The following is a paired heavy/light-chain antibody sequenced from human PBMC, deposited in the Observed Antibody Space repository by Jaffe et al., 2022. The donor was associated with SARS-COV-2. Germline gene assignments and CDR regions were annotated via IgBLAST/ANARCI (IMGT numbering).Light chain of an antibody. CDR1: QNIATY. Sequence: EIVLTQSPATLSLSPGDGATLSCRAGQNIATYLAWYQQKPGQAPRLLIYDASKRATGIPARFSGSGSGTDFTLTISSLEPEDFAVYYCQQRSNWWTFGQGTRVEIK. V-gene: IGKV3-11*01. CDR3: QQRSNWWT. J-gene: IGKJ1*01. CDR2: DAS.
Heavy chain of an antibody. D-gene: IGHD3-3*01. CDR3: AHSLEWGYYFDY. CDR2: IYWDDAE. J-gene: IGHJ4*02. Sequence: QITLKESGPPLVKPTQTLTLTCRFSGFSLSTTGLGVGWIRQPPGKALEWLALIYWDDAERYSPTLRSRLTITKDTSKNQVVLTLTNMDPVDTATYYCAHSLEWGYYFDYWGQGALVTVSS. CDR1: GFSLSTTGLG. V-gene: IGHV2-5*02.